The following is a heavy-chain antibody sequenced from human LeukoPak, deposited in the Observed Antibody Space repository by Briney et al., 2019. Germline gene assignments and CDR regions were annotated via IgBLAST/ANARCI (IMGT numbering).Heavy chain of an antibody. CDR2: IKQDGSEE. D-gene: IGHD6-13*01. Sequence: GGSLRLSCAASGFTFSSYWMSWVRQAPGKGLEWVANIKQDGSEEYYVDSVKGRFTISRDNAKNSLYLQMNSLRVEDTAIYYCARASALGAAAGTLGQPVDFWGQGTLVTVSS. CDR1: GFTFSSYW. CDR3: ARASALGAAAGTLGQPVDF. V-gene: IGHV3-7*03. J-gene: IGHJ4*02.